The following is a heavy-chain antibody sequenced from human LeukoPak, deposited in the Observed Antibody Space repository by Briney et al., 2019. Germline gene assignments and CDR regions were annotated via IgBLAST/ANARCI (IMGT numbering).Heavy chain of an antibody. CDR3: ARAYSGSALFDY. CDR2: IYYSGST. J-gene: IGHJ4*02. V-gene: IGHV4-59*01. Sequence: SETQSLTCTVSGGSISSYYWSWIRQPPGKGLEWIGYIYYSGSTNYNPSLKSRVTISVDTSKNQFSLKLSSVTAADTAVYYCARAYSGSALFDYWGQGTLVTVSS. D-gene: IGHD6-13*01. CDR1: GGSISSYY.